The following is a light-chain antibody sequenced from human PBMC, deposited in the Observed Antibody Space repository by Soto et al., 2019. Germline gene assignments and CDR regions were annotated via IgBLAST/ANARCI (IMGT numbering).Light chain of an antibody. Sequence: EIVLTQSPGTLSLSPGERATLSCRASQSVSSSYLAWYQQKPGQAPRLLICGASSRATGIPDRFSGSGSGTNFTLTISRLEPEDVAVYYCQQYGSSRTFGQGTKVEIK. V-gene: IGKV3-20*01. CDR3: QQYGSSRT. CDR1: QSVSSSY. J-gene: IGKJ1*01. CDR2: GAS.